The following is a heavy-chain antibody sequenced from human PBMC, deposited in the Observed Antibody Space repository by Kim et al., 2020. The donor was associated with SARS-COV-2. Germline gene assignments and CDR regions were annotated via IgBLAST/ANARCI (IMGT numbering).Heavy chain of an antibody. CDR3: ARNGNNYGSGSYRIHYYYYGMDV. J-gene: IGHJ6*02. CDR2: ISSSSSYI. V-gene: IGHV3-21*01. CDR1: GITFSSYS. D-gene: IGHD3-10*01. Sequence: GGSLRLSCAASGITFSSYSMNWVRPAPAKGLEWVSSISSSSSYIYYADSVKGRLTISRDKARNSLYLQMNSLRAADTAVYYCARNGNNYGSGSYRIHYYYYGMDVWGQGTTVPVSS.